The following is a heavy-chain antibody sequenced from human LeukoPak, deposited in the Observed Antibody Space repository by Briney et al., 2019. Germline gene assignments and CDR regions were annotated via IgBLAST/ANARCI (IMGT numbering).Heavy chain of an antibody. CDR3: ATDILGTRAFDY. CDR1: GFTFSSYA. J-gene: IGHJ4*02. Sequence: GGSLRLSCAASGFTFSSYAMHWVRQAPGKGLEWVAVISYDGSNKYYADSVKGRFTISRDNSKNTLYLQMNSLKTEDTAVYYCATDILGTRAFDYWGQGTLVTVSS. D-gene: IGHD1-26*01. V-gene: IGHV3-30*04. CDR2: ISYDGSNK.